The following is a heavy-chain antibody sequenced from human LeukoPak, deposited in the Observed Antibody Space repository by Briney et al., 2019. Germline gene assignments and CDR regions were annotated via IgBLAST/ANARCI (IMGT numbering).Heavy chain of an antibody. CDR2: ISPYNGNT. V-gene: IGHV1-18*01. D-gene: IGHD6-19*01. Sequence: ASVKVSCKASGYDFTSVGITWVRQAPGQGLEWMGWISPYNGNTRYVQKLQGRVTMTRDTSTSTAYMELRSLRFEDTAVYYCARAGSGSGWYFDYWGQGTLVTVSA. CDR1: GYDFTSVG. J-gene: IGHJ4*02. CDR3: ARAGSGSGWYFDY.